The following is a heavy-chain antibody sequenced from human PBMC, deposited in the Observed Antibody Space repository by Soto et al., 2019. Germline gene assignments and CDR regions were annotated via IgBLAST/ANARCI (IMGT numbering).Heavy chain of an antibody. Sequence: TLSLTCTVSGGSISSGSYYWTWIRQHPGKGLEWIGYIYYSVRTYYNPSLKSRVTISVDTSKNQFSLKLSSVTAADTAVYYSARCNYGDSAYYFDYWGQGTLVTASS. CDR1: GGSISSGSYY. CDR2: IYYSVRT. J-gene: IGHJ4*02. CDR3: ARCNYGDSAYYFDY. D-gene: IGHD4-17*01. V-gene: IGHV4-31*03.